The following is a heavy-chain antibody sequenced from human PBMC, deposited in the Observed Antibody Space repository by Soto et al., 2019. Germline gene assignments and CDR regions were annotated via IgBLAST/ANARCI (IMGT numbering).Heavy chain of an antibody. Sequence: PSETLSLTCSVSGGSFSSDSFIWSWVRQLPGKGLEWIGYINYSGTTYYNPSLRSRITMSVDTSKNQFSLNLSSVTAADTAVYYCARDHKWDGMDVWGQGTTVTFSS. CDR1: GGSFSSDSFI. CDR2: INYSGTT. V-gene: IGHV4-31*03. J-gene: IGHJ6*02. CDR3: ARDHKWDGMDV. D-gene: IGHD1-26*01.